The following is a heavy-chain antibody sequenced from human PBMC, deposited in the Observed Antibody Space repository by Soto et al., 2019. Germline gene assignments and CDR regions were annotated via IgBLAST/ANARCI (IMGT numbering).Heavy chain of an antibody. CDR2: IYYSGST. D-gene: IGHD5-12*01. CDR3: ARHNIVATPGQIFDY. Sequence: QLQLQESGPGLVKPSETLSLTCTVSGGSISSSSYYWGWIRQPPGKGLEWIGSIYYSGSTYYNPSHKRRGTRCVATSKNPSTRKLSSVTAADTAVYKGARHNIVATPGQIFDYWGQGTLVTVSS. CDR1: GGSISSSSYY. V-gene: IGHV4-39*01. J-gene: IGHJ4*02.